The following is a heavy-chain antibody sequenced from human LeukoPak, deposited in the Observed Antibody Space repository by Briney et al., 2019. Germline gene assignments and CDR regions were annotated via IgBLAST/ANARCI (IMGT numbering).Heavy chain of an antibody. CDR1: GFTFSSYS. V-gene: IGHV3-21*01. CDR3: AXXVHSTGYKN. CDR2: ISSSSSYI. D-gene: IGHD5-24*01. J-gene: IGHJ3*01. Sequence: GGSLSLSCAASGFTFSSYSMNWVRQAPGKGLEWVSSISSSSSYIYYADSVKGRFTISRDNAKNSVYLQMNSLRVDDKAIYYCAXXVHSTGYKNWGQGTMDTVSS.